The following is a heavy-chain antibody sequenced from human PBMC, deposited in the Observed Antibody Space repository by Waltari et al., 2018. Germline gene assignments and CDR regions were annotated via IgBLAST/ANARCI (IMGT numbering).Heavy chain of an antibody. D-gene: IGHD3-10*01. CDR1: GAPVTDNY. CDR2: LDPEDGQA. J-gene: IGHJ3*01. CDR3: AAALGGGISASRPFHF. Sequence: EVQLLQSGAEVKKPGTPVKISCTVSGAPVTDNYIHWIQQAPGKGLQWMGLLDPEDGQAVYAEKFQGRVTMTADTSIHTAYMELTSLTSEDTAFYYCAAALGGGISASRPFHFWGQGTMITVSS. V-gene: IGHV1-69-2*01.